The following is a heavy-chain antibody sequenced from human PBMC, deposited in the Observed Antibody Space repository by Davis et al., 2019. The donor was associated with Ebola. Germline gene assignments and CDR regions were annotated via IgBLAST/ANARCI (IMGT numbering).Heavy chain of an antibody. J-gene: IGHJ6*04. D-gene: IGHD3-3*01. CDR3: AKDNSIFSYGMDV. V-gene: IGHV3-9*01. Sequence: GGSLRLSCAASGFTFDDYAMHWVRQAPGKGLEWVSGISWNSGSIGYADSVKGRFTISRDNAKNSLYLQMNSLRAEDTALYYCAKDNSIFSYGMDVWGKGATVTVSS. CDR1: GFTFDDYA. CDR2: ISWNSGSI.